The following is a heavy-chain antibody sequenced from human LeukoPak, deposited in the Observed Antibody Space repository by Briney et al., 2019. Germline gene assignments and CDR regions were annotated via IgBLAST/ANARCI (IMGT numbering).Heavy chain of an antibody. J-gene: IGHJ6*02. CDR2: IYYSGST. CDR3: ARGGSSWYCYYYGMDV. V-gene: IGHV4-30-4*01. CDR1: GGSISSGDYY. D-gene: IGHD6-13*01. Sequence: PSETLSLTCTVSGGSISSGDYYWSWIRQPPGKGLEWIGYIYYSGSTYYNPSLKSRVTISVDTSKNQFSLKLSSVTAADTAVYYCARGGSSWYCYYYGMDVWGQGTTVTVSS.